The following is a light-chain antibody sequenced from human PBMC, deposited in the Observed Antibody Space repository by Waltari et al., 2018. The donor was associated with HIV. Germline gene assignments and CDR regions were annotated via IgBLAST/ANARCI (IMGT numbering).Light chain of an antibody. V-gene: IGLV1-47*01. J-gene: IGLJ1*01. CDR1: SSAIGSNY. Sequence: QSVLTQPPSASGTPGQRVTISCSGASSAIGSNYVYWYQQPPGTAPKLLIYRNNQRPSGVPDRFSGSKSGTSASLAISGLRSEDEADYYCAAWDVSLRGAYVFGTGTKVAVL. CDR2: RNN. CDR3: AAWDVSLRGAYV.